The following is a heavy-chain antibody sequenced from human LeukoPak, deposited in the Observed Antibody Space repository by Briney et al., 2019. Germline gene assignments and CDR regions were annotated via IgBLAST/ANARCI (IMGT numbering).Heavy chain of an antibody. Sequence: GGSLRLSCAASGFTFSSYAMSWVRQAPGKGLEWVSVIYSGGSTYYADSVKGRFTISRDNSKNTLYLQMNSLRAEDTAVYYCARRVTMGYGMDVWGQGTTVTVSS. D-gene: IGHD3-16*01. J-gene: IGHJ6*02. CDR2: IYSGGST. CDR1: GFTFSSYA. CDR3: ARRVTMGYGMDV. V-gene: IGHV3-66*02.